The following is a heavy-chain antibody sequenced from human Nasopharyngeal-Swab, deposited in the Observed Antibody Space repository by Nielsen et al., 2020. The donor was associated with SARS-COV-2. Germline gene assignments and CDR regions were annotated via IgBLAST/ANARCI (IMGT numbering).Heavy chain of an antibody. J-gene: IGHJ6*02. CDR2: INPNSGGT. Sequence: ASVKVSCKASGYTFTGYYMHWVRQAPGQGLEWMGRINPNSGGTNYAQKFQGRVTMTRDTSISTAYMELSSLRSEDTAVYYCARATNNYYDSSGSDTTGGMDVWGQGTTVTVSS. CDR3: ARATNNYYDSSGSDTTGGMDV. CDR1: GYTFTGYY. V-gene: IGHV1-2*06. D-gene: IGHD3-22*01.